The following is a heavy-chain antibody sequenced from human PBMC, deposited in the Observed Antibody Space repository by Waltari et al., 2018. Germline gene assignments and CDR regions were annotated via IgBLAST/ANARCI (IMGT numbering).Heavy chain of an antibody. V-gene: IGHV3-48*03. CDR1: GFIFSSYE. Sequence: EVQLVESGGGLVQPGGSLRLSCVASGFIFSSYEMNWVRQAPGKGLEWVSYISSSGSTIYYADSVKGRFTISRDNARDSLYLQMNSLRVEDTALYYCARDKAAGGPWGQGTLVTVSS. CDR3: ARDKAAGGP. J-gene: IGHJ5*02. CDR2: ISSSGSTI. D-gene: IGHD6-13*01.